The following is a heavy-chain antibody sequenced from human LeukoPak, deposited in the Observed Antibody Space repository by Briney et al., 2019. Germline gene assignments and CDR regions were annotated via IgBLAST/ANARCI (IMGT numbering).Heavy chain of an antibody. V-gene: IGHV4-59*08. J-gene: IGHJ4*02. CDR2: IHSSGTT. Sequence: PSETLSLTCTVSGDFISGYYWSWIRQTPGRGLEWLASIHSSGTTKYNSSIKSRVTMSVDTSKTQFSLRLTSVTAADTAVYFCARGYFNTSGSSNPFDYWGQGALVTVSS. CDR1: GDFISGYY. D-gene: IGHD3-22*01. CDR3: ARGYFNTSGSSNPFDY.